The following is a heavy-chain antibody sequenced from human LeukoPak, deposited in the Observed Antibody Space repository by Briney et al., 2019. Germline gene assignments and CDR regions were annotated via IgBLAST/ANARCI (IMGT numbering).Heavy chain of an antibody. J-gene: IGHJ6*02. V-gene: IGHV4-34*01. CDR3: ARGSSGWYHGVVVSYYYGMDV. CDR1: GGSFSGYY. D-gene: IGHD6-19*01. Sequence: PSETLSLTCAVYGGSFSGYYWSWIRQPPGKGLEWIGEINHSGSTNYNPSLKSRVTISVDTSKNQFSLKLSSVTAADTVVYYCARGSSGWYHGVVVSYYYGMDVWGQGTTVTVSS. CDR2: INHSGST.